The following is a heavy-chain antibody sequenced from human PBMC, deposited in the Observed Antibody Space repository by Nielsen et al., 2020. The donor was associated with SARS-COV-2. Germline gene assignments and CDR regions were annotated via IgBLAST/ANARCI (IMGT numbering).Heavy chain of an antibody. V-gene: IGHV3-73*01. CDR3: TSGADVYDPFDP. CDR2: IRTKPNYYAT. D-gene: IGHD5/OR15-5a*01. J-gene: IGHJ5*02. CDR1: GFTFSGST. Sequence: GESLKISCAASGFTFSGSTVHWVRQAPGKGLEWVGRIRTKPNYYATVYRPSVKGRFIISRDDFKSTAYLQMHSLQTEDSGFYFCTSGADVYDPFDPWDPGTLVTVSS.